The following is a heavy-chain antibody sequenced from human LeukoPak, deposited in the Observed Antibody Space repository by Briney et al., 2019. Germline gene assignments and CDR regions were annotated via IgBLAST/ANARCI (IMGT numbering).Heavy chain of an antibody. Sequence: SQTLSLTCTVSGGSISTYYWSWIRQPPGKGLEWIGYIYYSGSAKYNPSLKSRVTISVDTSKNQFSLKLTPVTAADTAVYYCARSYGSGNYSDYWGQGTLVTVSS. CDR2: IYYSGSA. CDR1: GGSISTYY. J-gene: IGHJ4*02. D-gene: IGHD3-10*01. CDR3: ARSYGSGNYSDY. V-gene: IGHV4-59*01.